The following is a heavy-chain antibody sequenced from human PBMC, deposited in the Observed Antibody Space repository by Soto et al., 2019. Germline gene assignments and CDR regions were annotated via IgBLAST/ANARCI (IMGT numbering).Heavy chain of an antibody. CDR2: IAGNGGIL. CDR1: GFTFSNYV. J-gene: IGHJ4*02. D-gene: IGHD6-19*01. CDR3: ARRQFFSFDS. Sequence: GGSLRLSCVAPGFTFSNYVMSWVRQAPGKGLECVAAIAGNGGILYYTDSVKGRFSISRDNSKNTLHLQMNSLRAEDTAVYYCARRQFFSFDSWGQGILVTVSS. V-gene: IGHV3-23*01.